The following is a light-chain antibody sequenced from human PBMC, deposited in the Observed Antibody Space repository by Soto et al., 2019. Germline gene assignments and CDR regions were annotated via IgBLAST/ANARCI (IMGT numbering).Light chain of an antibody. CDR3: QQSSSWPWT. Sequence: EIVLTQSPATLSLSPGERATLSCRASQSVNSFLAWYQQKPGQAPRLLIYDASNRATGLPARFRGSGSGTVFTLTISSQGPEYVAVYYCQQSSSWPWTFGQGTKVEIK. CDR1: QSVNSF. CDR2: DAS. J-gene: IGKJ1*01. V-gene: IGKV3-11*01.